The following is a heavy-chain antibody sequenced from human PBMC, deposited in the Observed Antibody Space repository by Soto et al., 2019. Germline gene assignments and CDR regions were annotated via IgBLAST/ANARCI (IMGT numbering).Heavy chain of an antibody. CDR1: GYTFTSYG. V-gene: IGHV1-18*01. CDR2: ISAYNGNT. Sequence: ASVKVSCKASGYTFTSYGISWVRQAPGQGLEWMGWISAYNGNTNYAQKYQGWVTMTRDTSISTAYMELSRLRSDDTAVYYCARDLARSSSPMYYFDYWGQGTLVTVSS. J-gene: IGHJ4*02. D-gene: IGHD6-13*01. CDR3: ARDLARSSSPMYYFDY.